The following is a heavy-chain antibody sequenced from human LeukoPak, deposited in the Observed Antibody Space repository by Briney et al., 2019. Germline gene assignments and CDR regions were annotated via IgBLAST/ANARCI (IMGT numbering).Heavy chain of an antibody. CDR3: ARQTRGIMVRGVRTYNWFDP. CDR2: IIPILGIA. Sequence: GASVKVSCKASGGTFSSYAISWVRQAPGQGLEWMGRIIPILGIANYAQKFQGRVTITADKSTSTAYMELSSLRSEDTAVYYCARQTRGIMVRGVRTYNWFDPWGQGTLVTVSS. V-gene: IGHV1-69*04. J-gene: IGHJ5*02. CDR1: GGTFSSYA. D-gene: IGHD3-10*01.